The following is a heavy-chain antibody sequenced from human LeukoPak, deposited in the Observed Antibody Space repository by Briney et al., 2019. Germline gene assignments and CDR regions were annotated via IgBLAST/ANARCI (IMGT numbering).Heavy chain of an antibody. CDR1: GGSISSYY. CDR2: IYQSGST. J-gene: IGHJ4*02. CDR3: ARNATNIATTGRGAGYFDY. V-gene: IGHV4-38-2*02. D-gene: IGHD6-13*01. Sequence: PSETLSLTCTVSGGSISSYYWGWIRQPPGKGLEWIGSIYQSGSTYYNPSLKSRVTISVDTSKNKFSLKLSSVTAADTAFYYCARNATNIATTGRGAGYFDYWGQGTLVTVSS.